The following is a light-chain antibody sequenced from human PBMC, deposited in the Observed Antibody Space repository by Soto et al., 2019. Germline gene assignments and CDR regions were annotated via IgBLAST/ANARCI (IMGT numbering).Light chain of an antibody. CDR1: QRISNY. J-gene: IGKJ2*01. CDR3: QQTYNTPYT. Sequence: DIQMTQSPSSLSASVGDRVTITCRASQRISNYLNWYQQKPGKAPKLLINVASSLQSGVPSRFSGSGSGTDFTLTFSSLQPEDFATYYCQQTYNTPYTFGQGTKLEIK. CDR2: VAS. V-gene: IGKV1-39*01.